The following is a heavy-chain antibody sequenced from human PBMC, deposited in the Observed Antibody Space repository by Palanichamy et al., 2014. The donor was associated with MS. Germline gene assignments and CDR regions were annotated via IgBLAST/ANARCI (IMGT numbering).Heavy chain of an antibody. CDR1: GFTFSSYA. J-gene: IGHJ6*02. CDR2: ISGSGGSI. CDR3: AKDRSNWNVLSMDV. D-gene: IGHD1-1*01. V-gene: IGHV3-23*01. Sequence: EVQLLESGGDLVQPGGSLRLSCAASGFTFSSYAMNWVRQAPGEGLEWVSAISGSGGSIYYVDSVKGRFTISRDNSKNTLYLQMNSLRAEDTAVYYCAKDRSNWNVLSMDVWGQGTTVTVSS.